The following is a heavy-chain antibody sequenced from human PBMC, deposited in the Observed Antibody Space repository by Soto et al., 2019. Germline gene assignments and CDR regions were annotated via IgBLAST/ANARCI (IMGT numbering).Heavy chain of an antibody. CDR1: GFDFGAYA. CDR2: ISGIGGST. Sequence: GGSLRLSCVASGFDFGAYAMNWVRQPPGQGLEWVATISGIGGSTYLADSVKGRLSISRDNSKNTVSLLMNSLRAEDTAVYFCARGSSGYISSWYYFDYWGRGTLVTVSS. D-gene: IGHD6-13*01. CDR3: ARGSSGYISSWYYFDY. J-gene: IGHJ4*02. V-gene: IGHV3-23*01.